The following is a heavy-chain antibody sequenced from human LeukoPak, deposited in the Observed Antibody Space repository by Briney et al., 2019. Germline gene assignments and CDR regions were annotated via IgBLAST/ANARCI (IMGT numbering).Heavy chain of an antibody. J-gene: IGHJ5*02. D-gene: IGHD6-13*01. Sequence: PSETLSLTCTVSGGSISSSSYYWGWIRQPPGKGLEWIGSIYYSGSTYYNPSLKSRVTISVDTSKNQFSLKLSSVTAADTAVYYCARRAPSSSWLNWFDPWGQGTLVPSPQ. V-gene: IGHV4-39*01. CDR2: IYYSGST. CDR1: GGSISSSSYY. CDR3: ARRAPSSSWLNWFDP.